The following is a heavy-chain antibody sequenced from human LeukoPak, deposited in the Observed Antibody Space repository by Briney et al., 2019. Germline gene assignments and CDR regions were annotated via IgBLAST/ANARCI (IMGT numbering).Heavy chain of an antibody. CDR2: IKQDGSEK. V-gene: IGHV3-7*01. CDR1: GFTFSSYW. CDR3: ARVRSSSWYTEYFDY. J-gene: IGHJ4*02. D-gene: IGHD6-13*01. Sequence: GGSLRLSCAASGFTFSSYWMSWVRQAPGKGLEWVANIKQDGSEKYYVDSVKGRFTISRDNAKNSLYLQMNSLRAEDTAVYYCARVRSSSWYTEYFDYWGQGALVTVSS.